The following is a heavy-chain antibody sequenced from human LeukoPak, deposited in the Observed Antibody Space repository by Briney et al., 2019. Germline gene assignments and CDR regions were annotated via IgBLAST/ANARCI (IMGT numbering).Heavy chain of an antibody. V-gene: IGHV1-18*01. CDR2: ISAYNGNT. Sequence: ASVKVSCKASGYTFTSYGISWVRQAPGQGLEWMGWISAYNGNTNYAQKLQGRVTMTTDTSTSTAHMELRSLRSDDTAVYYCARFHCSSTSCYNFDYWGQGTLVTVSS. J-gene: IGHJ4*02. D-gene: IGHD2-2*01. CDR3: ARFHCSSTSCYNFDY. CDR1: GYTFTSYG.